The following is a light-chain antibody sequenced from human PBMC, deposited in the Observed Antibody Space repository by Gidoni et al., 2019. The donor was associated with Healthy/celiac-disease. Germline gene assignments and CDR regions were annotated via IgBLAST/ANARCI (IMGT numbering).Light chain of an antibody. CDR2: AAS. J-gene: IGKJ3*01. V-gene: IGKV1-8*01. CDR3: QQYYSYPGVT. CDR1: QGISSY. Sequence: AIRITQSPSSLSASTGDRVTITCRASQGISSYLAWYQQKPGKAPKLLIYAASTLQSGVPSRFSGSGSGTDFTLTIICLQSEDFATYYCQQYYSYPGVTFGPGTKVDIK.